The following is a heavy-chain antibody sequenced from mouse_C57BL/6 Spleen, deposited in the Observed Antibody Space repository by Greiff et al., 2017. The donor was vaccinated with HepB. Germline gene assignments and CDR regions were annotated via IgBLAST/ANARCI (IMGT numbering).Heavy chain of an antibody. Sequence: VQLQQPGAELVRPGSSVKLSCKASGYTFTSYWMHWVKQRPIQGLEWIGNIDPSDSETNYNQKFKDKATLTVDKSSSTAYMQLSSLTSEDSAVYYCALDSSGSNFDYWGQGTTLTVSS. CDR2: IDPSDSET. CDR3: ALDSSGSNFDY. V-gene: IGHV1-52*01. CDR1: GYTFTSYW. D-gene: IGHD3-2*02. J-gene: IGHJ2*01.